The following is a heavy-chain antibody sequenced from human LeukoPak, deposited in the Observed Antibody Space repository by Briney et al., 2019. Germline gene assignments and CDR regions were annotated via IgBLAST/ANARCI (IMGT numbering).Heavy chain of an antibody. D-gene: IGHD3-22*01. CDR3: ARDLYDSSGYYCSFDY. CDR1: GYTFTGYY. V-gene: IGHV1-2*02. J-gene: IGHJ4*02. CDR2: INPNSGGT. Sequence: ASVKVPCKASGYTFTGYYMHWVRQAPGQGLEWMGWINPNSGGTNYAQKFQGRVTMTRDTSISTAYMELSRLRSDDTAVYYCARDLYDSSGYYCSFDYWGQGTLVTVSS.